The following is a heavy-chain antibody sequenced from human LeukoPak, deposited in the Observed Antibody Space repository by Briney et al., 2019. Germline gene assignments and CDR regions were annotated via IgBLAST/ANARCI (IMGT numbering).Heavy chain of an antibody. J-gene: IGHJ6*02. D-gene: IGHD3-22*01. CDR1: GFTFSSYA. Sequence: GGSLRLSCAASGFTFSSYAMHWVRQAPGKGLEWVAVISYDGRNKYYADSVKGRFTISRDNSKNTLYLQMNSLRAEDTAVYYCARDRVDSGYYYVSYYYYGMDVWGQGTTVTVSS. CDR3: ARDRVDSGYYYVSYYYYGMDV. V-gene: IGHV3-30*04. CDR2: ISYDGRNK.